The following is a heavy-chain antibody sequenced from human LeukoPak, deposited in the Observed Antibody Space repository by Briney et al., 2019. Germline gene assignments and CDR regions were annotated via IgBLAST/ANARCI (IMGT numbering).Heavy chain of an antibody. V-gene: IGHV3-48*03. Sequence: PGGSLRLSCAASGFTFSSYEMNWVRQAPGKGLEWVSAISGSGGSTYYADSVKGRFTISRDNAKNSLNLQMNSLRAEDTAVYYCAREIVGWSKRYYMDVWGKGTTVTISS. CDR1: GFTFSSYE. D-gene: IGHD6-19*01. CDR2: ISGSGGST. CDR3: AREIVGWSKRYYMDV. J-gene: IGHJ6*03.